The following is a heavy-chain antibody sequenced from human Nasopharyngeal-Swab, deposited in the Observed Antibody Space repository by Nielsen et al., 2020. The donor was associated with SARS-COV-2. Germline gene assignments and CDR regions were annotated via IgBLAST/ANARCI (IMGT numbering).Heavy chain of an antibody. Sequence: GGSLRLSCAASGFTFSSYSMNWVRQAPGKGLEWDSSISSSSSYIYYADSVKGRFTISRDNAKNSLYLQMNSLRAEYTAVYYCAIDFNYFDRSGYDTRDYWGQGTLVTVSS. V-gene: IGHV3-21*01. J-gene: IGHJ4*02. CDR2: ISSSSSYI. D-gene: IGHD3-22*01. CDR1: GFTFSSYS. CDR3: AIDFNYFDRSGYDTRDY.